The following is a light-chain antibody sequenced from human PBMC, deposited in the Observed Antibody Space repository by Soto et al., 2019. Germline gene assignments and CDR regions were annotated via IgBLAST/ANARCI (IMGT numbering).Light chain of an antibody. CDR3: QPYNNWPLT. CDR2: DVS. V-gene: IGKV3-15*01. J-gene: IGKJ4*01. Sequence: EIVLTQSPATLSVSPGDSATLSCRASQTTSINLAWYQQTPGQAPRLLIYDVSTRATGIPARFSGSGSGAEFTLTISSLQSEDFAIYYCQPYNNWPLTFGGGTKVEIK. CDR1: QTTSIN.